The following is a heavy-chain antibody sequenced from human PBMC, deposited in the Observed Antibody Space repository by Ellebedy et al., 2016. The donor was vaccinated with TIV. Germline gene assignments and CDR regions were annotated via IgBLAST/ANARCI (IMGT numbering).Heavy chain of an antibody. J-gene: IGHJ4*02. CDR2: INSDGSST. V-gene: IGHV3-74*01. D-gene: IGHD3-3*01. Sequence: PGGSLRLSCAASGFTFSSYWMHRVRQAPGKGLVWVSRINSDGSSTRYADSVKGRFTLSRDNAKNTLYLPMNSLRAEDTAVYYCTASPTYYDFWSGYYGGGRFDYWGQGTLVTVSS. CDR1: GFTFSSYW. CDR3: TASPTYYDFWSGYYGGGRFDY.